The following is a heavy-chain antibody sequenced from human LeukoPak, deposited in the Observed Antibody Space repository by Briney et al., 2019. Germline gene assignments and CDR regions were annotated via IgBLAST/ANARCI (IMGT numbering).Heavy chain of an antibody. Sequence: GGSLRLPCAASGFTFRSYEMNWVRQAPGKGLEWVSFISNSGDSIYYADSVKGRFTISRDNAKNSLFLQMNSLRAEDTAVYYCARSEARFMLSWGQGTLVTVSS. CDR1: GFTFRSYE. J-gene: IGHJ4*02. V-gene: IGHV3-48*03. D-gene: IGHD3-16*02. CDR3: ARSEARFMLS. CDR2: ISNSGDSI.